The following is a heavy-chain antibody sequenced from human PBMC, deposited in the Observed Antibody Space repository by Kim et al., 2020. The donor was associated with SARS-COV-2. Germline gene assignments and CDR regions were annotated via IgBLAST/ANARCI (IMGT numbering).Heavy chain of an antibody. CDR1: GGTFSSYA. D-gene: IGHD3-22*01. V-gene: IGHV1-69*13. CDR2: IIPIFGTA. J-gene: IGHJ4*02. Sequence: SVKVSCKASGGTFSSYAISWVQQSPGQGLEWMGGIIPIFGTANYAQKFQGRVTITADESTSTAYMELSSLRSEDTAVYYCARAENYYDSSGYFFFDYWGQGTLVTVSS. CDR3: ARAENYYDSSGYFFFDY.